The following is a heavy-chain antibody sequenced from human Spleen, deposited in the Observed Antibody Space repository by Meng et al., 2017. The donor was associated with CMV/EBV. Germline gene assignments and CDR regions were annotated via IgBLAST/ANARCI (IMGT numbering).Heavy chain of an antibody. D-gene: IGHD1-26*01. Sequence: CAASGFTFSSYGMHWVRQAPGKGLEWVAVIWYDGSNKYYADSVKGRFIISRDNSKNTLYLQMNSLRAEDTAVYYCARASSGSYYEDYWGQGTLVTVSS. V-gene: IGHV3-33*01. CDR2: IWYDGSNK. CDR1: GFTFSSYG. CDR3: ARASSGSYYEDY. J-gene: IGHJ4*02.